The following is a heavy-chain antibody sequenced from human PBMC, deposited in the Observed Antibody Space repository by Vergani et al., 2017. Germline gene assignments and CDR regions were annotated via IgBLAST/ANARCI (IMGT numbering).Heavy chain of an antibody. CDR1: GFTFSDSS. V-gene: IGHV3-11*01. D-gene: IGHD6-19*01. J-gene: IGHJ6*03. Sequence: QVQLVESGGGLVKPGGSLRLSCAASGFTFSDSSMSWIRQAPGKGLEWVSYSSSSGSTIYYADSVKGRFTISRDNAKNSLYLQMNSLRSEDTAVYYCARVWQWLAYYYYDYRDVWGKGTTVTVSS. CDR3: ARVWQWLAYYYYDYRDV. CDR2: SSSSGSTI.